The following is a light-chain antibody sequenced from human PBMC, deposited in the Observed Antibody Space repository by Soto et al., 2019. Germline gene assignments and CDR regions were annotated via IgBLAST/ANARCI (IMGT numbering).Light chain of an antibody. CDR3: QQYNSYSPNGYT. CDR2: DAS. Sequence: DIQMTQSPSTLSASVGDRVTITCRASQSISSWLAWYQQKPGKAPKLLIYDASSLASGVPSRFSGSGSGTEFTLTIRSLQPDDFATYSCQQYNSYSPNGYTFGQGTKLEIK. CDR1: QSISSW. V-gene: IGKV1-5*01. J-gene: IGKJ2*01.